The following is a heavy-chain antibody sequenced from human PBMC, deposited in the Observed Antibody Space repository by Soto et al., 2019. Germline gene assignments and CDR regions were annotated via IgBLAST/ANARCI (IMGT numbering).Heavy chain of an antibody. Sequence: PGVSLRLSCAASGFTFGSYAMSWVRQAPGKWLEWVSAINGSGGSTYYADSVKGRFTISRDNSKNTLYLQMNSLRAEDTAVYYCAKEGEGLGIAARRPFDYWGQGTLVTVSS. CDR1: GFTFGSYA. D-gene: IGHD6-6*01. CDR3: AKEGEGLGIAARRPFDY. J-gene: IGHJ4*02. V-gene: IGHV3-23*01. CDR2: INGSGGST.